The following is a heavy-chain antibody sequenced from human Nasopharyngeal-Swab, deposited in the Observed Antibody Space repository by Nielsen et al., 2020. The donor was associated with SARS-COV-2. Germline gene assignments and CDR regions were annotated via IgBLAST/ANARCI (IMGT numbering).Heavy chain of an antibody. V-gene: IGHV3-48*02. CDR1: GFDFSIWT. Sequence: GGSLRLSCAASGFDFSIWTMNWVRQTPGKGSEWLSFIDFSTPTVYYADSVKGRFTISRDNSKNSLYLQMTNLRDEDTAVYYCVRGVAPPPRGLGFFDFWGQGTLVTVSS. D-gene: IGHD3-3*01. J-gene: IGHJ4*02. CDR3: VRGVAPPPRGLGFFDF. CDR2: IDFSTPTV.